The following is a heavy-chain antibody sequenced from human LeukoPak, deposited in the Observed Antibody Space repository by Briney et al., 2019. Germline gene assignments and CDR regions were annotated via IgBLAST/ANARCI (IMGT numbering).Heavy chain of an antibody. Sequence: GGSLRLSCAASGFTFSSYSMNWVRQAPGKGLEWVSSISSSSSYIYYADSVKGRFPISRDNAKNSLYLQMNSLRAEDTAVYYCARDRVAVAGTRYFDYWGQGTLVTVSS. CDR3: ARDRVAVAGTRYFDY. CDR1: GFTFSSYS. V-gene: IGHV3-21*01. D-gene: IGHD6-19*01. CDR2: ISSSSSYI. J-gene: IGHJ4*02.